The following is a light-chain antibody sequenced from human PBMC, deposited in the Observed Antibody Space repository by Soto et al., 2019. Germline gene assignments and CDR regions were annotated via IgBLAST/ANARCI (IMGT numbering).Light chain of an antibody. CDR3: GTWDSSLSAVV. CDR1: TSNIANNY. J-gene: IGLJ2*01. V-gene: IGLV1-51*01. CDR2: DNN. Sequence: QSVLTQPPSVSAAPGQKVTISCSGSTSNIANNYVSWYQQLPGTAPKLLIFDNNQRPSGIPDRFSGSKYGTSATLGITGLQTGDEADYYCGTWDSSLSAVVFGGGTKRTVL.